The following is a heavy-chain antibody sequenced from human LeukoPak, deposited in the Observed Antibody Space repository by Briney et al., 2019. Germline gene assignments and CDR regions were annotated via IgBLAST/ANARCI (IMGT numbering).Heavy chain of an antibody. CDR1: GGSFSGYY. D-gene: IGHD3-22*01. Sequence: SETLSLTCAVYGGSFSGYYWSWIRQPPGKGLGWIGEIHHSGSTNYNPSLKSRVTISVDTSKNQFSLKLSSVTAADTAVYYCARGLITLRYNWFDPWGQGTLVTVSS. V-gene: IGHV4-34*01. J-gene: IGHJ5*02. CDR2: IHHSGST. CDR3: ARGLITLRYNWFDP.